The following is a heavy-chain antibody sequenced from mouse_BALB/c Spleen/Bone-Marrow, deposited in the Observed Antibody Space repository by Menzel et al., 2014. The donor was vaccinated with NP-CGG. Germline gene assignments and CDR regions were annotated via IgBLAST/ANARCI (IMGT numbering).Heavy chain of an antibody. J-gene: IGHJ2*01. CDR2: ISSGGSYT. Sequence: EVMLVESGGDLVKPGGSLKLSCVASGFTFSSYGMSWVRQTPDKRLEWVATISSGGSYTYYPDSVKGRFTISRDNAKNTLYLQMSSLKSEDTAMYYCGRNYYGSSHYFDYWGQGTTLTVSS. CDR1: GFTFSSYG. D-gene: IGHD1-1*01. V-gene: IGHV5-6*01. CDR3: GRNYYGSSHYFDY.